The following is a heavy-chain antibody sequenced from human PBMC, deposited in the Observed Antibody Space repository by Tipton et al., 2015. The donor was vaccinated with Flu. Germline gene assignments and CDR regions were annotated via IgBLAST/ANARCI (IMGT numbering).Heavy chain of an antibody. CDR3: ARMGYCGGGSCYWDY. CDR2: IYYTGST. CDR1: GGSIVDSTYY. V-gene: IGHV4-61*01. J-gene: IGHJ4*02. D-gene: IGHD2-15*01. Sequence: LRLSCTVSGGSIVDSTYYWSWIRQPPGKGLEWIGYIYYTGSTKYSPSLKSRVTMSVDMSKNQFPLKLSSVTAADTAVYYCARMGYCGGGSCYWDYWGQGTLVTVSS.